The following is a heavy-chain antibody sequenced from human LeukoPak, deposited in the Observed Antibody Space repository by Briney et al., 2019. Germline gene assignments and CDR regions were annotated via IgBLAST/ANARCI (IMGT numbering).Heavy chain of an antibody. CDR1: GDSISSNTYY. J-gene: IGHJ4*02. V-gene: IGHV4-39*07. D-gene: IGHD4-17*01. CDR3: ARDDYEDYFDY. Sequence: SETLSLTCTVSGDSISSNTYYWGWIRQPPGKGLEWIGSVYYTGSTYYNPSLKSRVTISVDTSKNQFSLKLSSVTAADTAVYYRARDDYEDYFDYWGQGTLVTVSS. CDR2: VYYTGST.